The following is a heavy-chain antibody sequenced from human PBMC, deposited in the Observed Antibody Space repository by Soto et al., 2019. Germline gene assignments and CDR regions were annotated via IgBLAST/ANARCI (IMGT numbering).Heavy chain of an antibody. CDR1: SDSIAGENW. Sequence: QVQLQESGPGLVKPSETLSLTCTVSSDSIAGENWWRWVRQPPGLGLEWIGEVFHTGGTNYNPSLKSRATMEVDKSKNQFSLELISATAADTAVYYCARVFSSGSGWMYYFDFWGQGTLVSVSS. D-gene: IGHD6-19*01. J-gene: IGHJ4*02. CDR3: ARVFSSGSGWMYYFDF. CDR2: VFHTGGT. V-gene: IGHV4-4*02.